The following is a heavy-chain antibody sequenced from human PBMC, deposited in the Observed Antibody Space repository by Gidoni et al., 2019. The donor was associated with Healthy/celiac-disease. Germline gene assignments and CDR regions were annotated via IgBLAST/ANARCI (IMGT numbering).Heavy chain of an antibody. CDR2: ISGSGGST. J-gene: IGHJ6*02. CDR1: GFNFSSYA. CDR3: AKDAELGYCSSTSCYRHYYYGMDV. V-gene: IGHV3-23*01. D-gene: IGHD2-2*01. Sequence: EVQLLESGGGLVQPGGSLRLSCAASGFNFSSYAMSWVRQAPGKGLEWVSAISGSGGSTYYADSVKGRFTISRDNSKNTLYLQMNSLRAEDTAVYYCAKDAELGYCSSTSCYRHYYYGMDVWGQGTTVTVSS.